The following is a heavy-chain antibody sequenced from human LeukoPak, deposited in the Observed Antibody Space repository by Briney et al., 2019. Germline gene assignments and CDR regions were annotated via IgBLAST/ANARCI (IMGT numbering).Heavy chain of an antibody. V-gene: IGHV3-21*04. CDR1: GFTFNRYN. CDR3: AKDMRITMILMVKAPTEFDY. CDR2: ISTSSSYI. Sequence: PGGSLRLSCAASGFTFNRYNMNWVRRAPGKGLEWVSSISTSSSYIYYADSVRGRFTISRDNSKNTLYLQMNSLRAEDTAVYYCAKDMRITMILMVKAPTEFDYWGQGTLVTVSS. J-gene: IGHJ4*02. D-gene: IGHD3-22*01.